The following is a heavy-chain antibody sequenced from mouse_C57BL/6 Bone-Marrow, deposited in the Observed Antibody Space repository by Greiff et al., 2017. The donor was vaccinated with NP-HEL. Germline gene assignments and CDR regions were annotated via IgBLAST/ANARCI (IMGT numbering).Heavy chain of an antibody. CDR1: GYTFTNYW. CDR2: IYPGGGYT. J-gene: IGHJ4*01. D-gene: IGHD2-2*01. Sequence: QVQLKESGAELVRPGTSVKMSCKASGYTFTNYWIGWAKQRPGHGLEWIGDIYPGGGYTNYNEKFKGKATLTADKSSSTAYMQFSSLTSEDSAIYYCARWNGSYYYAMDYWGQGTSVTVSS. V-gene: IGHV1-63*01. CDR3: ARWNGSYYYAMDY.